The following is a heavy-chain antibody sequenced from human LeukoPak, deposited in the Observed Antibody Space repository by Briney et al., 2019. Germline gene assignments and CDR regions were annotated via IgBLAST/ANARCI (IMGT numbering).Heavy chain of an antibody. D-gene: IGHD6-13*01. J-gene: IGHJ4*02. V-gene: IGHV1-18*01. CDR2: ISAYNGNT. Sequence: ASVKVSCKASGYTFTSYGISWVRQAPGQGLEWMGWISAYNGNTNYAQKLQGRVTVTTDTSTSTAYMELRRLRSDDTAVYYCAREAAAAVYFDHWGQGTLVTVSS. CDR3: AREAAAAVYFDH. CDR1: GYTFTSYG.